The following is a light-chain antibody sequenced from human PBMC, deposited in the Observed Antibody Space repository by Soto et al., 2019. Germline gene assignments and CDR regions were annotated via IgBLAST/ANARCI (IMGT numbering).Light chain of an antibody. Sequence: EIVLTQSPGTLSLSPGERATLSCRASQSVSSSYLAWYQQKPGQAPRLLIYGASSRATGIPDRFSGSGSGTDFTITISRLETEDFAVYYCQQYGSSPRETFGQGTKLEIK. CDR1: QSVSSSY. CDR2: GAS. V-gene: IGKV3-20*01. CDR3: QQYGSSPRET. J-gene: IGKJ2*01.